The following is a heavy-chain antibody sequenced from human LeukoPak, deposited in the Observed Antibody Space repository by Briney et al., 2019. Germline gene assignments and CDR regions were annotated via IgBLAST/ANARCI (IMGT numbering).Heavy chain of an antibody. Sequence: GRSLRLSCAASGFTFDDYAMHWVRQAPGKGLEWVSGISWNSGSIGYADSVKGRFTISRDNAKNSLYLQMNSLRAEDTAVYYCARGAPYCSSTSCYVNWFDPWGQGTLVTVSS. V-gene: IGHV3-9*01. CDR2: ISWNSGSI. D-gene: IGHD2-2*01. CDR1: GFTFDDYA. CDR3: ARGAPYCSSTSCYVNWFDP. J-gene: IGHJ5*02.